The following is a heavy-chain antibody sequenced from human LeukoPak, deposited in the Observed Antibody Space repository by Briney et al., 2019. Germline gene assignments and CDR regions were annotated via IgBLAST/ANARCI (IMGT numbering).Heavy chain of an antibody. CDR1: GDSVSSNSAA. CDR2: TYYRSKWYN. CDR3: ARDRSSSWYPPSSYFDY. Sequence: SQTLSLTCAISGDSVSSNSAAWNWIRQSPSRGLEWLGRTYYRSKWYNDYAVSVKSRITINPDTSKNQFSLQLNSATPEDTAVYYCARDRSSSWYPPSSYFDYWGQGTLVTVSS. J-gene: IGHJ4*02. V-gene: IGHV6-1*01. D-gene: IGHD6-13*01.